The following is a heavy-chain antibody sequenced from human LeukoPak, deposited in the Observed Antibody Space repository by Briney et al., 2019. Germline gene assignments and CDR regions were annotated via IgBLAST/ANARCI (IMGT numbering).Heavy chain of an antibody. V-gene: IGHV3-23*01. Sequence: GSLRLSCAASGFTFSSYAMSWVRQAPGKGLEWVSAISGSGGSTYYADSVKGRFTISRDNSKNTLYLQMNSLRAEDTAVYYCAKDLKELGCYPLNFDYWGQGTLVTVSS. CDR1: GFTFSSYA. CDR3: AKDLKELGCYPLNFDY. CDR2: ISGSGGST. J-gene: IGHJ4*02. D-gene: IGHD2/OR15-2a*01.